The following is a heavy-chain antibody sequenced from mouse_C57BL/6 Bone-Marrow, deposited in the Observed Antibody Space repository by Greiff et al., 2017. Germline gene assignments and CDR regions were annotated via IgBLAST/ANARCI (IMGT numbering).Heavy chain of an antibody. Sequence: EVQLQQSGAELVRPGASVKLSCTASGFYIKDDYIHWVKQRPEQGLEWIGLIDPEFGDTEYASQFQGKATITSDTSSNTAYLQLSSLTSEDPAVYYCSSFGGNYFDVWGEGTPLTVAS. CDR1: GFYIKDDY. J-gene: IGHJ2*01. CDR2: IDPEFGDT. V-gene: IGHV14-4*01. CDR3: SSFGGNYFDV. D-gene: IGHD1-1*02.